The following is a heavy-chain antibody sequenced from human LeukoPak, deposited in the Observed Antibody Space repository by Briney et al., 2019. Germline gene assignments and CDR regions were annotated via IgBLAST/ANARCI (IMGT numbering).Heavy chain of an antibody. CDR2: INHSGSA. CDR1: SVSFSGYY. J-gene: IGHJ6*03. D-gene: IGHD4-23*01. V-gene: IGHV4-34*01. Sequence: SETLSLTCAVNSVSFSGYYWTWIRQPPGKGLEWIGEINHSGSANYNPSLKGRVTISVDTSKHQISLNLSSVTAADTAVYYCVRRWYYYYFMDLWGTGNTVTVSS. CDR3: VRRWYYYYFMDL.